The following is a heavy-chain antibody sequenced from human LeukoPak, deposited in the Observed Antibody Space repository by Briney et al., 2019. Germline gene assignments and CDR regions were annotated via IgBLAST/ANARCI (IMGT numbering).Heavy chain of an antibody. CDR1: GFTFSSYS. D-gene: IGHD3-22*01. J-gene: IGHJ4*02. CDR3: ARNMDYSNSVGDYSTFFFDY. CDR2: ISSSSSYI. Sequence: GGSLRLSCAASGFTFSSYSMNWVRQAPGKGLEWVSSISSSSSYIYYADSVKGRFTISRDNAKNSLYLQMNSLRAEDTAVYYCARNMDYSNSVGDYSTFFFDYWGRGTLVTVSS. V-gene: IGHV3-21*01.